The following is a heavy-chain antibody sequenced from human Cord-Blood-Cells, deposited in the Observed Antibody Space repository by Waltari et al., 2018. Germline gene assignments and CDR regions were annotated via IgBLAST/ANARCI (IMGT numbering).Heavy chain of an antibody. V-gene: IGHV4-28*05. J-gene: IGHJ5*02. Sequence: QVQLQESGPALVKPSDTLSLTCAVPGYSISSSNWWGWIRQPPGKGLEGSGYIYYRGSIYYNPSLKSRVTMSVDTSKNQFSLKLSSVTAVDTAVYYCARIYSSSWAWFDPWGQGTLVTVSS. CDR2: IYYRGSI. CDR3: ARIYSSSWAWFDP. CDR1: GYSISSSNW. D-gene: IGHD6-13*01.